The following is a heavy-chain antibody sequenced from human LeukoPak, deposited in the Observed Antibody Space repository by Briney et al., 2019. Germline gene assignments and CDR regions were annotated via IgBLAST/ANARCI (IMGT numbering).Heavy chain of an antibody. J-gene: IGHJ4*02. CDR3: ARETYYYGSGSYYIDY. Sequence: GGSLRLSCAASGFTVSSNYMSWVRQAPGKGLEWVSVIYSGGSTYYADSVKGRFTISRDSSKNTLYLQMNSLRAEDTAVYYCARETYYYGSGSYYIDYWGRGTLVTVSS. CDR1: GFTVSSNY. D-gene: IGHD3-10*01. V-gene: IGHV3-66*01. CDR2: IYSGGST.